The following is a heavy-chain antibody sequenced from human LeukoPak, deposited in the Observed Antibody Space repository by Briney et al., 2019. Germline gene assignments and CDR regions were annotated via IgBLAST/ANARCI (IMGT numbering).Heavy chain of an antibody. Sequence: GGSLRLSCAASGFTFSTYWMHWVRQAPGKGLVWVSRINRDGSSTSYADSVKGRFTISRDNAKNTLYLQMSSLRAEDTAVYYCAREESPMWSFDYWGPGTQVTVSS. D-gene: IGHD2-21*01. CDR2: INRDGSST. CDR3: AREESPMWSFDY. J-gene: IGHJ4*02. CDR1: GFTFSTYW. V-gene: IGHV3-74*01.